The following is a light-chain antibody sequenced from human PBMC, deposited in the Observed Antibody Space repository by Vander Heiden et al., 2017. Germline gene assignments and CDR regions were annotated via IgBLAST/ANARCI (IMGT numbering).Light chain of an antibody. CDR3: YSGADNNAV. J-gene: IGLJ7*01. V-gene: IGLV3-27*01. CDR1: VLPKKS. Sequence: SYELTQPSSVSVSPGQTARITCSGDVLPKKSARWFQQKPGQAPVLVTYKNNERPSGIPERFSGSSSGTTVTLTISGAQLEDEADYYCYSGADNNAVFGGGTQLTVL. CDR2: KNN.